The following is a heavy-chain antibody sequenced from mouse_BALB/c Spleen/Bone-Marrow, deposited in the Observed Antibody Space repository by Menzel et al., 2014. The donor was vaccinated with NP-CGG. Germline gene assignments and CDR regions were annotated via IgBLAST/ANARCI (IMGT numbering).Heavy chain of an antibody. Sequence: EVQRVESGGGLVQPGGSLKLSCAASGFDFSRYWMSWVRQAPGKGLEWIGEINPDSSTINYTPSLKDKFIIPRDNAKNTLYLQMSKVRSEDTALYYCARQGYYGKGDYWGQGTTLTVSS. J-gene: IGHJ2*01. CDR3: ARQGYYGKGDY. V-gene: IGHV4-1*02. CDR1: GFDFSRYW. D-gene: IGHD2-1*01. CDR2: INPDSSTI.